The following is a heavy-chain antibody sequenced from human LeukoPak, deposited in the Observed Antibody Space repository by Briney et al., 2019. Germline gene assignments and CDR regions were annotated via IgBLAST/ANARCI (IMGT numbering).Heavy chain of an antibody. D-gene: IGHD3-16*01. V-gene: IGHV1-46*01. CDR2: INPNDGAT. CDR3: ARGQRGGLSGSLGGLFASYHTYYYMDV. J-gene: IGHJ6*03. CDR1: GYTFTMYY. Sequence: EASVKVSCKASGYTFTMYYIHWVRQAPGQGLEWMGMINPNDGATTYTQRFQGRVTMTRDMSTTTVYMDLRSLRSEDTAVYFCARGQRGGLSGSLGGLFASYHTYYYMDVWGRGTTVTVSS.